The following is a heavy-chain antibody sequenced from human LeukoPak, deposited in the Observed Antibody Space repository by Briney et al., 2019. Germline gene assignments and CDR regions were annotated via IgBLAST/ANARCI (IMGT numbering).Heavy chain of an antibody. D-gene: IGHD5/OR15-5a*01. Sequence: KPSETLSLTCAVYGGSFSGYYWSWIRQPPGKGLEWIGEINHSGSTNYNPSLKSRVTISVDTSKNQFSLKLSSVTAADTAVYYCARVRDSVSYGMDVWGQGTLVTVSS. V-gene: IGHV4-34*01. CDR2: INHSGST. J-gene: IGHJ6*02. CDR1: GGSFSGYY. CDR3: ARVRDSVSYGMDV.